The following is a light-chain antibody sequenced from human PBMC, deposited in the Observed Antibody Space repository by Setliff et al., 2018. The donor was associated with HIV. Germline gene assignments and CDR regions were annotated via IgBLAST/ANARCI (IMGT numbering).Light chain of an antibody. CDR2: EVS. CDR3: SSYTSSSTRV. V-gene: IGLV2-14*01. Sequence: QSVLTQPASVSGSPGQSITISCTGTSSDIDTYNYVSWYQQHPGKTPKLMIYEVSNRPSGVSNRFSGSKSGNTASLTISGLQAEDEADYYCSSYTSSSTRVFATGTKVTVL. J-gene: IGLJ1*01. CDR1: SSDIDTYNY.